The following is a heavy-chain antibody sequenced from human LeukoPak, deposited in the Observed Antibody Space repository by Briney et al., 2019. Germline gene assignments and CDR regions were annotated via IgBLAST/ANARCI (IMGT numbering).Heavy chain of an antibody. V-gene: IGHV3-30*02. J-gene: IGHJ4*02. Sequence: GGTLRLSCAASGFTFSSYGMHWVRQAPGKGLEWVAFIRYDGSNKYYADSVKGRFTISRDNSKNTLYLQMNSLRAEDTAVYYCAKAPGTYCGGDCYPNYWGQGTLVTVSS. CDR3: AKAPGTYCGGDCYPNY. CDR2: IRYDGSNK. D-gene: IGHD2-21*02. CDR1: GFTFSSYG.